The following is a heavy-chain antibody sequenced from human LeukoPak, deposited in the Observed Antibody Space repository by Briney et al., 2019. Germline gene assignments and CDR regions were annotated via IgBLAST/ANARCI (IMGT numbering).Heavy chain of an antibody. CDR3: ASLVTGTTPYGEPQDFDY. D-gene: IGHD1-7*01. J-gene: IGHJ4*02. CDR1: GDTFRNYA. V-gene: IGHV1-69*05. Sequence: ASVKVSCKASGDTFRNYAISWVREAPGQGLEWMGRIIPIFGTANYAQKFQGRVTITTDESTSTAYMELSSLRSEDTAVYYCASLVTGTTPYGEPQDFDYWGQGTLVTVSS. CDR2: IIPIFGTA.